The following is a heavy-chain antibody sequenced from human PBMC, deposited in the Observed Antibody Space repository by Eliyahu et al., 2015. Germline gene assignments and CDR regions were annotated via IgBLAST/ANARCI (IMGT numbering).Heavy chain of an antibody. CDR1: GFAFNKYS. D-gene: IGHD5-24*01. CDR2: IRHTGTDT. V-gene: IGHV3-21*01. Sequence: EVQLVESGGGLVEPGGSLXLSCXAYGFAFNKYSMKWVRQAPGKGLEWVSSIRHTGTDTYYADSLRGRFTISRDNAKNSLYLQIHXLRVEDTGVYYCVRYNGYWESGTAYCDYWGQGTLVTVSS. CDR3: VRYNGYWESGTAYCDY. J-gene: IGHJ4*02.